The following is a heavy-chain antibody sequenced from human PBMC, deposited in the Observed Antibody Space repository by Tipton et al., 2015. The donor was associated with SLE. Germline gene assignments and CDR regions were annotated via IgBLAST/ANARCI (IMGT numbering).Heavy chain of an antibody. CDR1: GYTFTSYG. Sequence: QSGPEVKKPGASVKVSCKASGYTFTSYGISWVRQAPGQGLEWMGWISAYNDNTNYAQKLQGRVAMTTDTSTSTAYMELRSLRSDDTAVYYCARDPYSESYLRFDYWGQGTLVTVSS. CDR2: ISAYNDNT. J-gene: IGHJ4*02. V-gene: IGHV1-18*01. D-gene: IGHD1-26*01. CDR3: ARDPYSESYLRFDY.